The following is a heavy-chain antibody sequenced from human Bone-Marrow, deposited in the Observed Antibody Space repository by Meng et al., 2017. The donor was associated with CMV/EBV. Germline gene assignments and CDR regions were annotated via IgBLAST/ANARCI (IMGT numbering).Heavy chain of an antibody. J-gene: IGHJ6*02. D-gene: IGHD2-15*01. CDR2: FYYSGTT. Sequence: GSLRLSCTVSGGSIRNSSYYWDWVRQAPGKGLEWIGNFYYSGTTSYTPSLKSRVTISGDTSKNQFSLKLYSVTATDTAVYYCASGSALVYYGMDLWGQGTTVTVPS. CDR1: GGSIRNSSYY. CDR3: ASGSALVYYGMDL. V-gene: IGHV4-39*01.